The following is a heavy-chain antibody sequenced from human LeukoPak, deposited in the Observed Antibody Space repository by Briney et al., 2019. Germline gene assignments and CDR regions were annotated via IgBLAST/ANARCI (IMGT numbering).Heavy chain of an antibody. Sequence: PSETLSLTCAVYGGSFSSYYWSWIRQPPGKGLEWIGEINHSGSTNYNPSLKSRVTISVDTSKNQFSLKLSSVTAADTAVYYCARYDIVATNWFDPWGQGTLVTVSS. V-gene: IGHV4-34*01. D-gene: IGHD5-12*01. CDR2: INHSGST. J-gene: IGHJ5*02. CDR1: GGSFSSYY. CDR3: ARYDIVATNWFDP.